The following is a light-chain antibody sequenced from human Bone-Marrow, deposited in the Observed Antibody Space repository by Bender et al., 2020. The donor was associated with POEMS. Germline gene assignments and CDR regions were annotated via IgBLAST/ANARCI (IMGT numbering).Light chain of an antibody. V-gene: IGLV2-14*03. CDR2: HDD. CDR3: QSYDNSLGGWV. J-gene: IGLJ3*02. CDR1: SDDV. Sequence: QSALTQPASVSGSPGQSITISCTGTSDDVSWYQQHPDKAPKIMIHHDDDRPSGVSNRFSGSKSGASASLAITGLQAEDEGDYYCQSYDNSLGGWVFGGGTKLTVL.